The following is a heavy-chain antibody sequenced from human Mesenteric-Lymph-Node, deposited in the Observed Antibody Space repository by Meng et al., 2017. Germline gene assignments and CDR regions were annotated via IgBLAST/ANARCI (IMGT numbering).Heavy chain of an antibody. CDR2: INHSGST. CDR1: GGSFSGYY. J-gene: IGHJ4*02. CDR3: AYSGSYYPDY. Sequence: QVQRQQWGAGLLKPSETLSLTCAVYGGSFSGYYWSWIRQPPGKGLEWIGEINHSGSTNYNPSLKNRVTISVDTSKNQFSLKLSSVTAADTAVYYCAYSGSYYPDYWGQGTLVTVSS. D-gene: IGHD1-26*01. V-gene: IGHV4-34*01.